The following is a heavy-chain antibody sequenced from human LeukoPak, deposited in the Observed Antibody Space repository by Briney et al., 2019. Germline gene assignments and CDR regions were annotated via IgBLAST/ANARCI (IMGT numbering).Heavy chain of an antibody. V-gene: IGHV3-49*04. CDR3: TRDPQIDY. CDR2: IRSKSYGGTT. J-gene: IGHJ4*02. CDR1: GFTFGDYA. Sequence: GSLRLSCTGSGFTFGDYAMSWVRQAPGKGLEWVGFIRSKSYGGTTEYAASVKGRFTISRDDSKSIAYLQMNSLKTEDTAVYYCTRDPQIDYWGQGTLVTVSS.